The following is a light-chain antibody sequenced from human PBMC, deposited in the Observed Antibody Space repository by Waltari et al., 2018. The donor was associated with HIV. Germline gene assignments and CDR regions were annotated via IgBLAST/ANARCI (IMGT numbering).Light chain of an antibody. CDR3: SSYAGSKNRVV. CDR1: SSDVGTYAL. Sequence: QSALTQSPSASGSPGQAVTISCSGTSSDVGTYALVSWYQQHPGKAPKLIIYDVYKRPSGVPHRFSGSKSGNTASLTVSGLQAEDEANYYCSSYAGSKNRVVFGGGTFLTVL. J-gene: IGLJ2*01. CDR2: DVY. V-gene: IGLV2-8*01.